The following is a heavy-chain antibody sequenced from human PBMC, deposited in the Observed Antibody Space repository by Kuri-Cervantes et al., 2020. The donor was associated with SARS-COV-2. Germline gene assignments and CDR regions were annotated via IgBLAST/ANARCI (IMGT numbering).Heavy chain of an antibody. J-gene: IGHJ4*02. CDR1: GFTFSSYA. Sequence: GGSLRLSCAASGFTFSSYAMSWVRQAPGKGLEWVSAISGSGGSTYYADSVKGRFTISRDNSKNSLYLQMNGLRAEDTAVYYCARAGVTIFGVVSAFDYWGQGTLVTVSS. V-gene: IGHV3-23*01. CDR3: ARAGVTIFGVVSAFDY. CDR2: ISGSGGST. D-gene: IGHD3-3*01.